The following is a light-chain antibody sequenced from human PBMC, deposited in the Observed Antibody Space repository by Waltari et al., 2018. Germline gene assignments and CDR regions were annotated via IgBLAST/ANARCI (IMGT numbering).Light chain of an antibody. CDR2: GAS. CDR3: QQYGRSWNT. J-gene: IGKJ2*01. CDR1: QSVSSSY. Sequence: EIVLTQSPGTLSLSPGERATLSCRASQSVSSSYLAWYQQKPGQAPRLLIYGASSRATGIPDRFSGSGSGTDFTLTISRLEPEDFAVYYCQQYGRSWNTFGQGTKVE. V-gene: IGKV3-20*01.